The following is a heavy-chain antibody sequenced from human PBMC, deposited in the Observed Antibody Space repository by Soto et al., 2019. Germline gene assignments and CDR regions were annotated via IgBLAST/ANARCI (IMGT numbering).Heavy chain of an antibody. CDR1: GGSFSGYY. CDR2: INHSGST. Sequence: SETLSLTCAVYGGSFSGYYWSWIRQPPGKGLEWIGEINHSGSTNYNPSLKSRVTISVDTSKNQFSLKLSSVTAADTAVYYCARSWLRFHVYFDYWGQGTLVTVSS. D-gene: IGHD5-12*01. J-gene: IGHJ4*02. CDR3: ARSWLRFHVYFDY. V-gene: IGHV4-34*01.